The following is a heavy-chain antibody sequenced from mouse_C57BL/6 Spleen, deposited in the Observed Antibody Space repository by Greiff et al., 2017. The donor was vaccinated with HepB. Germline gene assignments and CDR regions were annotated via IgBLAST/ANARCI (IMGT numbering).Heavy chain of an antibody. V-gene: IGHV5-4*01. CDR1: GFTFSSYA. J-gene: IGHJ3*01. D-gene: IGHD1-1*01. CDR2: ISDGGSYT. CDR3: AREGGYGTGFAY. Sequence: EVQVVESGGGLVKPGGSLKLSCAASGFTFSSYAMSWVRQTPEKRLEWVATISDGGSYTYYPDNVKGRFTISRDNAKNNLYLQMSHLKSEDTAMYYCAREGGYGTGFAYWGQGTLVTVSA.